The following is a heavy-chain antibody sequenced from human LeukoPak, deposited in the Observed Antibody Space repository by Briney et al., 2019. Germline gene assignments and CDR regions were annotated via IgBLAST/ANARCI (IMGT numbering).Heavy chain of an antibody. J-gene: IGHJ4*02. CDR2: ISSSGSSI. Sequence: GGSLRLSCAASGFTFSNYEMNWVRQAPGKGLEGVSDISSSGSSIQYADSVKGRFTISRDNAKNSLYLQMNSLRAEDTAVYYCAREAYSTERSVLWPRADYWGQGTLVTVSS. CDR3: AREAYSTERSVLWPRADY. V-gene: IGHV3-48*03. CDR1: GFTFSNYE. D-gene: IGHD2-2*01.